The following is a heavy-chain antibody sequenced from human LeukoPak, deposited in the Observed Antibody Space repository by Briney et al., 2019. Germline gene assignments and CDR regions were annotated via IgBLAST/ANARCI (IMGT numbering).Heavy chain of an antibody. CDR3: ARDGYDRNAFDI. Sequence: ASVKLSCKASGYTFTSYGITWVRQAPGQGLGWMGWISAYNGNTNYAQKLQGRVTMTTDTSTSTAYMELRSLRSDDTAVYYCARDGYDRNAFDIWGQGTMVTVSS. CDR2: ISAYNGNT. CDR1: GYTFTSYG. D-gene: IGHD2-2*01. V-gene: IGHV1-18*01. J-gene: IGHJ3*02.